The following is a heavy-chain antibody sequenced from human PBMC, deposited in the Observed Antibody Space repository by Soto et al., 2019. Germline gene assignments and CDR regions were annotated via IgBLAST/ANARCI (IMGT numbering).Heavy chain of an antibody. D-gene: IGHD2-2*02. CDR1: GFTFDDYA. CDR3: VKDTRYCGSTTCYTFDS. Sequence: PGGSLRLSCAASGFTFDDYAMHWVRQAPGQGLEWVSGISWSSGIIDYADSVKGRFTTSRDNAKNSLYLQMNSLRPDGTALYYCVKDTRYCGSTTCYTFDSWGQGALVTVSS. V-gene: IGHV3-9*01. J-gene: IGHJ4*02. CDR2: ISWSSGII.